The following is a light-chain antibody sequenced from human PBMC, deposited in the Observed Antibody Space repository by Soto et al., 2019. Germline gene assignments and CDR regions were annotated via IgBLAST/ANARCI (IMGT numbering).Light chain of an antibody. CDR2: DVS. V-gene: IGLV2-11*01. CDR3: CSSAGPYTSV. CDR1: SSNVGGYNY. Sequence: QSALTQPRSVSGSPGQSVTISCTGTSSNVGGYNYVSWYQQHPGKAPKLMISDVSKRPSGVPDRFSCSKSGNTASLTISGLQAEDKADYYCCSSAGPYTSVFGGGTKLTVL. J-gene: IGLJ3*02.